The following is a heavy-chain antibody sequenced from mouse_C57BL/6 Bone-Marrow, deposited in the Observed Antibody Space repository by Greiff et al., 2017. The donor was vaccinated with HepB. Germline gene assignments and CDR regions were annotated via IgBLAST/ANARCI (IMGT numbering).Heavy chain of an antibody. CDR3: AKTYDGYRYCCDY. D-gene: IGHD2-3*01. CDR1: GYSITSGYY. Sequence: EVQLQESGPGLVKPSQSLSLTCSVTGYSITSGYYWNWIRQFPGNKLEWMGYISYDGSNNYNPSLKNRISITRDTSKNQFFLKLNSVTTEDTATYYCAKTYDGYRYCCDYWGQGTTLTVSS. V-gene: IGHV3-6*01. CDR2: ISYDGSN. J-gene: IGHJ2*01.